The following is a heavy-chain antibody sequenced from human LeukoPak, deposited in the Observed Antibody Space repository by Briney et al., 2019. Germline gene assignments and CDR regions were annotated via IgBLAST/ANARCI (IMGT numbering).Heavy chain of an antibody. CDR3: ASRAYYDSSGLDY. Sequence: SETLSLTCSVSGGSIRNYYWTWIRQPPGKGLEWIGHVSNSGSTKYDPSLKSRVTISIDTSKKHFSLKLSSVTAADTAVYYCASRAYYDSSGLDYWGQGILVTVSS. CDR2: VSNSGST. J-gene: IGHJ4*02. V-gene: IGHV4-59*08. CDR1: GGSIRNYY. D-gene: IGHD3-22*01.